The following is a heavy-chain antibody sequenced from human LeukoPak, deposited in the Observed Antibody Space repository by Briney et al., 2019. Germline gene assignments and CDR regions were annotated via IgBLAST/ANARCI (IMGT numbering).Heavy chain of an antibody. CDR1: GFTFGSYE. CDR3: ARTYYDFWSGYYSHEGNPFDY. Sequence: GGSLRLSCAASGFTFGSYEMNWVRQAPGKGLEWVSDISSSSSTIYYADSVKGRFTISRDNAKNSLYLEMNSLRAEDTAVYYCARTYYDFWSGYYSHEGNPFDYWGQGTLVTVSS. V-gene: IGHV3-48*01. D-gene: IGHD3-3*01. J-gene: IGHJ4*02. CDR2: ISSSSSTI.